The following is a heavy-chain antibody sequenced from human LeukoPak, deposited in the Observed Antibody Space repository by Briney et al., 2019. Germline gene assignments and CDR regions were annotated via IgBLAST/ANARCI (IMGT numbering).Heavy chain of an antibody. J-gene: IGHJ6*03. CDR1: GFTFSSYG. Sequence: GGSLRLSCAASGFTFSSYGMHWVRQAPGKGLEWVAFIRYDGSNKYYADSVKGRFTISRDNSKNTLYLQMNSLRAEDTAVYYCARENYGDSFHYMDVWGKGTTVTVSS. D-gene: IGHD4-17*01. V-gene: IGHV3-30*02. CDR3: ARENYGDSFHYMDV. CDR2: IRYDGSNK.